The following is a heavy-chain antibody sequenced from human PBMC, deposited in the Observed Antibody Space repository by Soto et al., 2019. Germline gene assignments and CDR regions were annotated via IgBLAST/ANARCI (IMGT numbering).Heavy chain of an antibody. CDR1: GFTFSSYA. D-gene: IGHD6-6*01. Sequence: GGSLRLSCAASGFTFSSYAMSWVRQAPGKELEWVSAISGSGGSTYYADSVKGRFTISRDNSKNTLYLQMNSLRAEDTAVYYCAKDRPVPYPKRHNGMDVWGQGTTVTVSS. V-gene: IGHV3-23*01. CDR3: AKDRPVPYPKRHNGMDV. J-gene: IGHJ6*02. CDR2: ISGSGGST.